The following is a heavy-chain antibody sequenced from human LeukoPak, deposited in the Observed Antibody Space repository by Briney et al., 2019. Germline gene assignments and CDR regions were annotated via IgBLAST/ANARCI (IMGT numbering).Heavy chain of an antibody. CDR3: ASRPSYSSSSDH. CDR2: IYSGGST. D-gene: IGHD6-6*01. CDR1: GFTVSSNY. J-gene: IGHJ5*02. Sequence: GGSLRLSCAASGFTVSSNYMSWVRQAPGKGLEWVSVIYSGGSTYYADSVKGRFTISRDNSKNTLCLQMNSLRAEDTAVYYCASRPSYSSSSDHWGQGTLVTVSS. V-gene: IGHV3-53*01.